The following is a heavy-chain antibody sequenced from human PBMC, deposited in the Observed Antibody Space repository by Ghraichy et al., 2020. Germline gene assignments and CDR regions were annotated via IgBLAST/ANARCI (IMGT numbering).Heavy chain of an antibody. CDR1: GFIFSSYA. V-gene: IGHV3-23*01. J-gene: IGHJ6*02. CDR3: AKGIAAGTSTISYFYDGMDV. CDR2: ISGSGGDT. Sequence: GESLNISCAASGFIFSSYAMSWVRLAPGKGLEWVSGISGSGGDTYYADSVKGRFTISRDNSKNTLYLQMNSLRAEDTAVYYCAKGIAAGTSTISYFYDGMDVWGQGTTVTVSS. D-gene: IGHD6-13*01.